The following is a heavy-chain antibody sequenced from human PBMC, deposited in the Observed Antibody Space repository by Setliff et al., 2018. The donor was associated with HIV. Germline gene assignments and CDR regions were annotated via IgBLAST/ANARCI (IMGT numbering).Heavy chain of an antibody. CDR1: GGSISSYY. Sequence: SETLSLTCTVSGGSISSYYWTWIRQPPGKGLEWIGYIYTGGSTNYNPSLNSRVTMSVDTSKNQFSLNLSSVTAADTAVYYCARSRLHYYDSSGYYPSYFDYWGQGTLVTVSS. V-gene: IGHV4-4*09. D-gene: IGHD3-22*01. CDR2: IYTGGST. CDR3: ARSRLHYYDSSGYYPSYFDY. J-gene: IGHJ4*02.